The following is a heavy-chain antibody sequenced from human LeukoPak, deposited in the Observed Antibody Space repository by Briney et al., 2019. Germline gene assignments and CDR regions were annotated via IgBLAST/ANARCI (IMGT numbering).Heavy chain of an antibody. Sequence: GGSLRLSCAAAGFSFSSYAVSWVRQAPGRGLEWVSGISDGGSRTYYADSVKGRFTISRDDSKNTLYLQMNSLRAEDTAVYYCAKVQLGIGVDYWGQGTLVTVSS. V-gene: IGHV3-23*01. CDR3: AKVQLGIGVDY. D-gene: IGHD7-27*01. CDR2: ISDGGSRT. CDR1: GFSFSSYA. J-gene: IGHJ4*02.